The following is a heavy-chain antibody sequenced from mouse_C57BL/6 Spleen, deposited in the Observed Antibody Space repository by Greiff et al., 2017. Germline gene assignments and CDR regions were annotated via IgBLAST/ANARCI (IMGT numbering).Heavy chain of an antibody. Sequence: EVHLVESGGGLVKPGGSLKLSCAASGFTFSDYGMHWVRQAPEKGLEWVAYISSGSSTIYYADTVKGRFTISRDNAKNTLFLQMTSLRSEDTAMYYCARAYYDYDDYWGQGTTLTVSS. D-gene: IGHD2-4*01. J-gene: IGHJ2*01. CDR1: GFTFSDYG. CDR3: ARAYYDYDDY. V-gene: IGHV5-17*01. CDR2: ISSGSSTI.